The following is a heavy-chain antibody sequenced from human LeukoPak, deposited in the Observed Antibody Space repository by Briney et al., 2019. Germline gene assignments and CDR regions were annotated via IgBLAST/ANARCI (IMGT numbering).Heavy chain of an antibody. J-gene: IGHJ4*02. CDR3: ASRLGYCTNGVCYGGIYFDY. CDR2: IIPIFGTA. Sequence: SVKVSCRASGGTFSSYAISWVRQAPGQGLEWMGGIIPIFGTANYAQKFQGRVTITADESTSTAYMELSSLRSEDTAVYYCASRLGYCTNGVCYGGIYFDYWGQGSLVTVSS. D-gene: IGHD2-8*01. CDR1: GGTFSSYA. V-gene: IGHV1-69*13.